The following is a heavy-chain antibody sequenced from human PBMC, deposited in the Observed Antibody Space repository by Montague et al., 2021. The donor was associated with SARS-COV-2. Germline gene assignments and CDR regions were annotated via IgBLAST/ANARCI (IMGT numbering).Heavy chain of an antibody. CDR3: AKKGYGSGDIYPDFDS. CDR1: GFTCSSYA. Sequence: SLRLSCAASGFTCSSYAMNWVRQAPGKGLEWVSGISGSDGRTYYPDSVKGRFTISRDNSKNTLYLQMNSLRAEDTAIYYCAKKGYGSGDIYPDFDSWGQGALVTVSS. J-gene: IGHJ4*02. CDR2: ISGSDGRT. V-gene: IGHV3-23*01. D-gene: IGHD3-10*01.